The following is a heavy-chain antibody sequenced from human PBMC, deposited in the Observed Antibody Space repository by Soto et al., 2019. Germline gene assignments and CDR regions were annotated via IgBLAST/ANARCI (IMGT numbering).Heavy chain of an antibody. Sequence: ASVKVSCKASGGTFSSYAISWVRQAPGQGLEWMGGIIPIFGTANYAQKFQGRVTITADESTSTAYMELSSLRSEDTAVYYCARADCSGGSCPGYYYGMDVWGQGTTVTVS. CDR2: IIPIFGTA. D-gene: IGHD2-15*01. CDR1: GGTFSSYA. CDR3: ARADCSGGSCPGYYYGMDV. J-gene: IGHJ6*02. V-gene: IGHV1-69*13.